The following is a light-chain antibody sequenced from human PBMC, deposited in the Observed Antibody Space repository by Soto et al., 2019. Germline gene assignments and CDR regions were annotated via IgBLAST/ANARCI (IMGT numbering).Light chain of an antibody. CDR1: SNDVGGYPY. V-gene: IGLV2-11*01. CDR3: CSYVGTDNVI. J-gene: IGLJ2*01. Sequence: QSALTQPRSVSGSPGQSVTISCTGTSNDVGGYPYVSWYQQHPGTAPKLMIYDVTQRPSGVPDRFSGSKSGNTASLTISGLQGEDEANYYCCSYVGTDNVIFGGGTKLTVL. CDR2: DVT.